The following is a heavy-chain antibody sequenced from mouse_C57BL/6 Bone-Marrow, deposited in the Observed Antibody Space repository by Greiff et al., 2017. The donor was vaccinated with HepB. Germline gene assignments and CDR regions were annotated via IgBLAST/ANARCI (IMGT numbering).Heavy chain of an antibody. CDR1: GYTFTSYW. CDR3: AIEGSSPWFAY. D-gene: IGHD1-1*01. J-gene: IGHJ3*01. Sequence: QVQLKQPGAELVKPGASVKVSCKASGYTFTSYWMHWVKQRPGQGLEWIGRIHPSDRDTNYNQKFKGKATLTVDKSSRTAYMQLSSLTSEDSAVYYGAIEGSSPWFAYWGQGTLVTVSA. V-gene: IGHV1-74*01. CDR2: IHPSDRDT.